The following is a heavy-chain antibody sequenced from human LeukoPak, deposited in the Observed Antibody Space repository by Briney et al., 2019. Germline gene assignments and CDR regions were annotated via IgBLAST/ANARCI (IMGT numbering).Heavy chain of an antibody. J-gene: IGHJ3*02. D-gene: IGHD6-19*01. Sequence: PETLSLTCTVSGGSISSSYWSWIRQPPGKGPEWIGYIFYTGSTDYNPSLKSRVTISVDTSKNQFSLKVNSVTAADTAVYYCARARYSRAWYASDIWGQGTVVTVSA. CDR1: GGSISSSY. CDR3: ARARYSRAWYASDI. CDR2: IFYTGST. V-gene: IGHV4-59*01.